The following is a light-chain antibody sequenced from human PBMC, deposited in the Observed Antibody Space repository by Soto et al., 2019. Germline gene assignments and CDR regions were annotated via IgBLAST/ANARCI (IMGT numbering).Light chain of an antibody. CDR3: HHYGSSPPYT. J-gene: IGKJ2*01. CDR2: GAS. Sequence: EIVLTQSPGTLSLSPGERATLSCRASQSVSSNDLAWFQQKPGQAPRLLLYGASTRATGIPDRFSGSGSGTEFTLTISRLEPEDFAVYYCHHYGSSPPYTFGQGTKLDIK. V-gene: IGKV3-20*01. CDR1: QSVSSND.